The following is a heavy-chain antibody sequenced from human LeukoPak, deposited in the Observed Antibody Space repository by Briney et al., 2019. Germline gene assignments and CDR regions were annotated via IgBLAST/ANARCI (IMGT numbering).Heavy chain of an antibody. CDR3: ARDVFYGSGTQDDAFDI. CDR2: ISAYNGNT. J-gene: IGHJ3*02. V-gene: IGHV1-18*01. D-gene: IGHD3-10*01. Sequence: ASVKVSCKASGYTFTSYGISWVRQAPGQGLEWMGWISAYNGNTNYAQKLQGRVTMTTDTSTSTAYMELRSLRSDDAAVYYCARDVFYGSGTQDDAFDIWGQGTMVTVSS. CDR1: GYTFTSYG.